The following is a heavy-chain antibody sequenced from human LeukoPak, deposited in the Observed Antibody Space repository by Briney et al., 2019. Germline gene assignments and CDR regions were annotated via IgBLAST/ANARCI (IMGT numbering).Heavy chain of an antibody. J-gene: IGHJ4*02. Sequence: TSEALSLTCTVSGGSISSYYWSWIRQPAGKGLEWIGRIYTSGSTKYNSSLKSRVTMSVDTSKNQFSLKLSSVTAADTAVYYCARGFLGDYYGSGSYYVFDYWGQGTLVTVSS. CDR3: ARGFLGDYYGSGSYYVFDY. V-gene: IGHV4-4*07. CDR2: IYTSGST. CDR1: GGSISSYY. D-gene: IGHD3-10*01.